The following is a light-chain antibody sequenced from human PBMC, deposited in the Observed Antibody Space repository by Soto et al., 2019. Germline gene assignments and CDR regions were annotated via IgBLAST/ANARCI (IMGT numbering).Light chain of an antibody. J-gene: IGLJ1*01. CDR1: SSDVGSYNL. CDR2: EGS. V-gene: IGLV2-23*01. CDR3: CSYAGSSTSYV. Sequence: QSVLTQPASVSGSPGQSITISCTGTSSDVGSYNLVSWYQQHPGKAPKLMIYEGSKRPSGVSNRFSGSKSGNTASLTISGLQAEDEADYYCCSYAGSSTSYVLGTGTKVPVL.